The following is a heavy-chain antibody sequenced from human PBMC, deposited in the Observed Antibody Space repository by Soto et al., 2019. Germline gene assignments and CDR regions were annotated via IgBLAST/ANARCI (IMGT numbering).Heavy chain of an antibody. D-gene: IGHD6-13*01. CDR3: ARDLGIAAAGTFSWFDP. CDR1: GGSISSGGYY. J-gene: IGHJ5*02. CDR2: IYYSGST. V-gene: IGHV4-31*03. Sequence: SETLSLTCTVSGGSISSGGYYWSWIRQHPGKGLEWIGYIYYSGSTYYNPSLKSRVTISVDTSKNQFSLKLSSVTAADTAVYYCARDLGIAAAGTFSWFDPWGQGTLVTVSS.